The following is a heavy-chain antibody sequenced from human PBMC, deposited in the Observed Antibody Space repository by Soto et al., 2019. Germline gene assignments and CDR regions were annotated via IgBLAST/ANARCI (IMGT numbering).Heavy chain of an antibody. V-gene: IGHV4-61*01. J-gene: IGHJ6*02. Sequence: SETLSLTCSVSGGSVRSGNHFWNWIRQPPGRGLEWLGYMYYTGVTNYNPSLKSRVSMSVDTSKDQFSLNLSSLTAADTAVYYCARGGEPLGYYGLDVWGQGTTVTVSS. CDR1: GGSVRSGNHF. CDR2: MYYTGVT. CDR3: ARGGEPLGYYGLDV.